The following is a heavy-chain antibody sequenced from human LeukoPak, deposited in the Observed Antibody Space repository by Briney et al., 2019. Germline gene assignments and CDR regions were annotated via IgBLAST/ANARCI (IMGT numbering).Heavy chain of an antibody. D-gene: IGHD3-3*01. V-gene: IGHV3-21*01. CDR1: GFTFSSYS. CDR3: ARALRSTLITIFGVDDY. Sequence: GGSLRLSCAASGFTFSSYSMNWVRQAPGKGLEWVSSVSSSSSYIYYADSVKGRFTISRDNAKNSLYLQMNSLRAEDTAVYYCARALRSTLITIFGVDDYWGQGTLVTVSS. CDR2: VSSSSSYI. J-gene: IGHJ4*02.